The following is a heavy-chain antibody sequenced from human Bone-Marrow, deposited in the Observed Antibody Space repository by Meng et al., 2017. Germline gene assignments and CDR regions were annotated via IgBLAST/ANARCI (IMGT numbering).Heavy chain of an antibody. Sequence: GGSLRLSCAASGFTFDDYAMHWVRQAPGKGLEWVSGISWNSGSIGYADSVKGRFTISRDNAKNSLYLQMNSLRAEDTAVYYCARVDSSGEGVDYWGQGTLVTVSS. D-gene: IGHD7-27*01. CDR1: GFTFDDYA. CDR3: ARVDSSGEGVDY. V-gene: IGHV3-9*01. CDR2: ISWNSGSI. J-gene: IGHJ4*02.